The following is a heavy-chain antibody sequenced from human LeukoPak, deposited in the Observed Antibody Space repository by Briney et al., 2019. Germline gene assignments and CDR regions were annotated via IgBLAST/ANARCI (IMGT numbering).Heavy chain of an antibody. CDR1: GGSISSYY. CDR2: IYYSGST. V-gene: IGHV4-59*12. D-gene: IGHD3-22*01. CDR3: AREYDSSGYYLLNYYYYYYMDV. Sequence: PSETLSLTCTVSGGSISSYYWSWIRQPPGKGLEWVGYIYYSGSTYYNPSLKSRVTISVDTSKNQFSLKLSSVTAADTAVYYCAREYDSSGYYLLNYYYYYYMDVWGKGTTVTVSS. J-gene: IGHJ6*03.